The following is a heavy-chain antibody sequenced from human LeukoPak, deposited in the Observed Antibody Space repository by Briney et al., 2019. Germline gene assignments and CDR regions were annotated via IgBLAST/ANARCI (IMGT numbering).Heavy chain of an antibody. J-gene: IGHJ4*02. V-gene: IGHV4-34*01. CDR1: GGSFSGYY. Sequence: PSETLSLTCAVYGGSFSGYYWSWIRQPPGKGLEWIGEINHSGSTNYNPSLKSRVTISVDTSKDQFSLKLSSVTAADTAVYYCARDRGYSYGISFDYWGQGTLVTVSS. D-gene: IGHD5-18*01. CDR2: INHSGST. CDR3: ARDRGYSYGISFDY.